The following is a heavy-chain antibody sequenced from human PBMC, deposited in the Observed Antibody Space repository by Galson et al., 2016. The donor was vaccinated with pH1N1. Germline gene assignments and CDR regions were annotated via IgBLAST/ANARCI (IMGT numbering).Heavy chain of an antibody. CDR1: GFTFSHYA. Sequence: SLRLSCAASGFTFSHYAMHWVRQAPGKGLEWVAVISYVESNKDYADSVKGRFTVSRDNSKNTLYLQTNSLIAEDTAFYYCVKYDSSGYYYGRLANWGQGTLVTVSS. D-gene: IGHD3-22*01. CDR3: VKYDSSGYYYGRLAN. CDR2: ISYVESNK. V-gene: IGHV3-30-3*02. J-gene: IGHJ4*02.